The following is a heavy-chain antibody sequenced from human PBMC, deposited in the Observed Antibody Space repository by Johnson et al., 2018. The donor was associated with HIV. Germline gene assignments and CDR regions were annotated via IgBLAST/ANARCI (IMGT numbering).Heavy chain of an antibody. D-gene: IGHD3-22*01. V-gene: IGHV3-66*03. CDR1: GFTVSSNY. CDR3: AKDYYDSSGDAFDI. CDR2: INWNGGST. Sequence: VQLVESGGGLIQPGGSLRLSCAASGFTVSSNYMSWVRQAPGKGLEWVSGINWNGGSTGYADSVKGRFTISRDNSKNTLYLQMNSLRAEDTAVYYCAKDYYDSSGDAFDIWGQGTMVTVSS. J-gene: IGHJ3*02.